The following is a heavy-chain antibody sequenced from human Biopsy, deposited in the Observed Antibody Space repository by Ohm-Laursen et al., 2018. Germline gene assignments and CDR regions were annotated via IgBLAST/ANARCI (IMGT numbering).Heavy chain of an antibody. CDR1: AGTFSNYG. D-gene: IGHD3-9*01. Sequence: SVKVSCKTPAGTFSNYGVNWVRQAPGQGLEWLGGNIPILGTGNYAQKFQDRVTVAADTSTSTATMELRSLRSDDTAVYYCATKLTGYFHHWGQGTLVIVSS. J-gene: IGHJ1*01. V-gene: IGHV1-69*06. CDR3: ATKLTGYFHH. CDR2: NIPILGTG.